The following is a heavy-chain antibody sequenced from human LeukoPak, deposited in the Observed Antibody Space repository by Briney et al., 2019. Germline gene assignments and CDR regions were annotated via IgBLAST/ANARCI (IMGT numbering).Heavy chain of an antibody. D-gene: IGHD2-2*01. Sequence: PSETLSLTCTVSGGSISSSSYYWGWIRQRPGKGLEWIGSIYYSGSTYYNPSLKSRVTTSVDTSKNQFSLKLSSVTAADTAVYYCARYCSSTSCYRPFDYWGQGTLVTVSS. CDR1: GGSISSSSYY. CDR2: IYYSGST. V-gene: IGHV4-39*01. CDR3: ARYCSSTSCYRPFDY. J-gene: IGHJ4*02.